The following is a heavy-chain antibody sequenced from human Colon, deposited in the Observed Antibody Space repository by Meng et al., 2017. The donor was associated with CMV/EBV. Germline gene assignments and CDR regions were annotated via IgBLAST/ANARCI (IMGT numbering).Heavy chain of an antibody. Sequence: SCKASGGTFSSQTITWVRQAPGQGLEWVGTITPILGVPNYALKFQGRVTITVDKSTSTDYMELNSLTSKDTAVYYCAMGSSALGLGQWGQGTLVTVSS. CDR2: ITPILGVP. CDR3: AMGSSALGLGQ. J-gene: IGHJ4*02. D-gene: IGHD3-10*01. V-gene: IGHV1-69*02. CDR1: GGTFSSQT.